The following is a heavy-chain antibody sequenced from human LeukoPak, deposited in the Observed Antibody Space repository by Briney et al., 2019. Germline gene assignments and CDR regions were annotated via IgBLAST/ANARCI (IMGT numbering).Heavy chain of an antibody. V-gene: IGHV3-48*03. CDR3: AKDRHAPGRYCSSTSCFPFDS. CDR1: GFTFSSYE. Sequence: GGSLRLSCAASGFTFSSYEMNWVRQAPGKGLEWVSYISSSGTIYYADSVKGRFTISRDNAKNSLYLQMNSLRAEDTAVYYCAKDRHAPGRYCSSTSCFPFDSWGQGTLVTVSS. D-gene: IGHD2-2*01. CDR2: ISSSGTI. J-gene: IGHJ5*01.